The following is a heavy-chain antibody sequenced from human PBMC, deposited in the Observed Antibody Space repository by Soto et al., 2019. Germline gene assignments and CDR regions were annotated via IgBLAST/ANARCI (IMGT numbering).Heavy chain of an antibody. CDR1: GYSFTSYW. CDR3: ASPRQWEPYAFDI. V-gene: IGHV5-51*01. Sequence: PGAALKISCKGSGYSFTSYWIGWVRQIPGKGLEWMGIIYPGDSDTRYSPSFQGQVTISADKSISTAYLQWSSLKASDTAMYYCASPRQWEPYAFDIWGQGTMVTVSS. CDR2: IYPGDSDT. D-gene: IGHD1-26*01. J-gene: IGHJ3*02.